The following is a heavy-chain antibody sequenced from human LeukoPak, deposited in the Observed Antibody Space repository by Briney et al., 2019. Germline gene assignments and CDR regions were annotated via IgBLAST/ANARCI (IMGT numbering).Heavy chain of an antibody. J-gene: IGHJ4*02. CDR3: VKDLPLGSAIPY. Sequence: PGGSLRLSCAASGFTFSSYSMNWVRQAPGKGLEWVSSISSSSSYIYYADSVKSRFTISRDNAKNSLYLQMNRLRAEDTAAYYCVKDLPLGSAIPYWGQGTLGTVSS. CDR2: ISSSSSYI. D-gene: IGHD3-10*01. CDR1: GFTFSSYS. V-gene: IGHV3-21*01.